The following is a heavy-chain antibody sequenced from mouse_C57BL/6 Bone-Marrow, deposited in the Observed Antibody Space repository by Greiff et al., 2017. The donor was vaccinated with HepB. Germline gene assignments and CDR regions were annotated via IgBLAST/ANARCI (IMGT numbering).Heavy chain of an antibody. D-gene: IGHD1-1*01. Sequence: VQLQQSGAELVKPGASVKVSCKASGYTFTSYWMHWVKQRPGQGLEWIGRIHPSDSDTNYNQKFKGKATLTVDKSSSTAYMHLSSLTSEDSAVYYCAISHYYGSPWFAYWGQGTLVTVSA. J-gene: IGHJ3*01. CDR3: AISHYYGSPWFAY. CDR1: GYTFTSYW. CDR2: IHPSDSDT. V-gene: IGHV1-74*01.